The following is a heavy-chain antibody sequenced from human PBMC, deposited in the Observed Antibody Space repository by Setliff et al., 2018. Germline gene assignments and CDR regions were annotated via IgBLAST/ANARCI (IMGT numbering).Heavy chain of an antibody. D-gene: IGHD2-8*01. V-gene: IGHV3-30*02. CDR3: AKVKKPLIRGSGFDY. CDR2: VRFDGSYK. J-gene: IGHJ4*02. Sequence: GESLKISCAASGFVFGTYGMHWVRQAPGKGLDWVASVRFDGSYKVYADSVKGRFTISRDNSENTLFLQMTSLRPEDTGIYCCAKVKKPLIRGSGFDYWGRGTLVTVS. CDR1: GFVFGTYG.